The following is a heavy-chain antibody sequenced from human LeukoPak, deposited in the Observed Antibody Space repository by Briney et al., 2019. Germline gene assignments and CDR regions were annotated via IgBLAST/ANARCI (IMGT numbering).Heavy chain of an antibody. V-gene: IGHV3-23*01. J-gene: IGHJ3*02. CDR3: ETSKRLVGAGGEFEI. CDR1: AFTFNNYA. Sequence: GGSLRLSCAASAFTFNNYAMSWVRQAPGKGLEWVSDISGPGGSTHYADSVRGRFTISRDNSKNTVDLQMNSLRADDTSLYYCETSKRLVGAGGEFEIWGQGTMVTVSS. D-gene: IGHD1-26*01. CDR2: ISGPGGST.